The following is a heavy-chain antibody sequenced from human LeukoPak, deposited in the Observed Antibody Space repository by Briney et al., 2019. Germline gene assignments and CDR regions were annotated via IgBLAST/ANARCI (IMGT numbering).Heavy chain of an antibody. CDR3: AKQLGYCSDGSCYFPY. V-gene: IGHV3-23*01. CDR2: ISGSGSNT. Sequence: GGSLRLSCAAPGFTFSNYAMNWVRQAPGKGLEWVSVISGSGSNTYYADSVQGRFTISRDNSKSTLCLQMNSLRAEDTAVYYCAKQLGYCSDGSCYFPYWGQGTLVTVSS. D-gene: IGHD2-15*01. J-gene: IGHJ4*02. CDR1: GFTFSNYA.